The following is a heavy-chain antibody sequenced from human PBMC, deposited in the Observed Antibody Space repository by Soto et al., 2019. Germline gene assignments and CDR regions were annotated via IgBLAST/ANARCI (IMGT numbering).Heavy chain of an antibody. J-gene: IGHJ4*02. CDR1: GGSFSGYY. Sequence: QVQLQQWGAGLLKPSETLSLTCAVYGGSFSGYYWSWIRQPPGKGLEWIGEINHRGSTNYNPSLKSRVTISVDTSKNQFSLKLSSVTAADTAVYYCARGTTVTLGAFDYWGQGTLVTVFS. V-gene: IGHV4-34*01. CDR3: ARGTTVTLGAFDY. D-gene: IGHD4-17*01. CDR2: INHRGST.